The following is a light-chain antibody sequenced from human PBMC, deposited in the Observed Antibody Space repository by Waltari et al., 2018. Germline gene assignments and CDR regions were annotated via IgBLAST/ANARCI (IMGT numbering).Light chain of an antibody. Sequence: SYELSQPPSMSVSPGQTASITCSGDKLGDKYASWYHQKPGQSPVLVIFQDNKRPSGTPERFSGSNSGNTATLTISGTQAMDEADYYCQAWDSSTLVFGVGTKLTVL. CDR3: QAWDSSTLV. V-gene: IGLV3-1*01. CDR2: QDN. J-gene: IGLJ2*01. CDR1: KLGDKY.